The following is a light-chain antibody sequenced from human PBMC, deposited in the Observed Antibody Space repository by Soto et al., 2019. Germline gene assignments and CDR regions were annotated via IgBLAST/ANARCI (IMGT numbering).Light chain of an antibody. J-gene: IGLJ3*02. CDR1: SSDVGSYNL. Sequence: QSALTQPASVSGSPGQSITISCTGTSSDVGSYNLVSWYQHHPGKAPQLMIYEDSKRPSGVSNRFSGSKSGNTASLTISGLQPEDEADYYCCSYAGSFTWVFGGGTKVTVL. CDR3: CSYAGSFTWV. CDR2: EDS. V-gene: IGLV2-23*01.